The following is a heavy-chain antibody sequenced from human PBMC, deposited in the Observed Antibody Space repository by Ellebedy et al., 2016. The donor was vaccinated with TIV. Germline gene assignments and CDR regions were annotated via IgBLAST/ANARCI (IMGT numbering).Heavy chain of an antibody. CDR2: NNAGTANT. D-gene: IGHD5-18*01. J-gene: IGHJ4*02. CDR1: GYTFSTYA. CDR3: ARSGDTSMAFTPSLDY. Sequence: AASVKVSCKASGYTFSTYAMHWVRQPPGHRLEWMGWNNAGTANTKYSQKFQGRVTITRDTSASTAYKELSTLRSEDTAVYYCARSGDTSMAFTPSLDYWGQGTLVTVSS. V-gene: IGHV1-3*01.